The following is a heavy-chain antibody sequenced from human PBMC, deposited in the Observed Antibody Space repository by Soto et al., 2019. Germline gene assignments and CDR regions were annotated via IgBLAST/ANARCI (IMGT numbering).Heavy chain of an antibody. CDR1: GGSISGYY. CDR3: AREPLAHSYFDL. Sequence: PSETLSLTCTVSGGSISGYYLSWIRQPAGKGLEWIGRMYNSERTNYNPSLKSRVTMSMDTSKNQFSLKLTSVTAADTAVYFCAREPLAHSYFDLWGQGTLVTVSS. J-gene: IGHJ4*02. CDR2: MYNSERT. V-gene: IGHV4-4*07.